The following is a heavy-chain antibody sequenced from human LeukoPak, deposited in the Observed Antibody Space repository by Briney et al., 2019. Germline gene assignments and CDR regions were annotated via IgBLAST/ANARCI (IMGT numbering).Heavy chain of an antibody. CDR2: ISYDGSNK. CDR3: AKSLWFGDLFPLREFDY. Sequence: GRSLRLSCAASGFTFSSYAMHWVRQAPGKGLEWVAVISYDGSNKYYADSVKGRFTISRDNSKNTLSLQMNSLRAEDAAVYYCAKSLWFGDLFPLREFDYWGQGTLVTVSS. V-gene: IGHV3-30-3*01. J-gene: IGHJ4*02. CDR1: GFTFSSYA. D-gene: IGHD3-10*01.